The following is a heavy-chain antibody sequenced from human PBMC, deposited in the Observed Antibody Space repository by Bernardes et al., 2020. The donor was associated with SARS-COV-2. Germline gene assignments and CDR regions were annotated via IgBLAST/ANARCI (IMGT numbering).Heavy chain of an antibody. Sequence: GSLRLSCAASGFPFSSYAMSWVRQAPGKGLEWVSAISGSGGSTYYADSVKGRFTISRDNSKNTLYLQMNSLRAEDTAVYYCAKGPKVGLLWFGELLFPEFDYWGQGTLVTVSS. CDR2: ISGSGGST. D-gene: IGHD3-10*01. CDR3: AKGPKVGLLWFGELLFPEFDY. CDR1: GFPFSSYA. V-gene: IGHV3-23*01. J-gene: IGHJ4*02.